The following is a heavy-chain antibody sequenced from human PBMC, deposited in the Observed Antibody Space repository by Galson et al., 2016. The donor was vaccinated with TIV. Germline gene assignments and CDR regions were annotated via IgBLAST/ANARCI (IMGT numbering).Heavy chain of an antibody. CDR1: GFTFTNSA. CDR3: AKIGQEHDAFDI. J-gene: IGHJ3*02. D-gene: IGHD1/OR15-1a*01. Sequence: SVKVSCKASGFTFTNSAVQWVRQARGQPLEWIGWIVVASGNTNYAQKFQERITITRDMSTRTAYLDLSSLRVEDTAVYYCAKIGQEHDAFDIWGQGTMVTVFS. V-gene: IGHV1-58*01. CDR2: IVVASGNT.